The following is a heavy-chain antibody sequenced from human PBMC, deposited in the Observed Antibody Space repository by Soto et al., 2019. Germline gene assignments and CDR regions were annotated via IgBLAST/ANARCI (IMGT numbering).Heavy chain of an antibody. D-gene: IGHD6-6*01. J-gene: IGHJ4*02. CDR2: GYYDGVP. CDR3: TRRTSSSSGYPAYYDS. CDR1: DDSIRTRTYY. V-gene: IGHV4-39*01. Sequence: QLQLQESGPGLVKSSETLSLICTVSDDSIRTRTYYWGWIRQPPGNGLEWLGSGYYDGVPSYNPSVRSRVTISRDTSNTQFSLKLTSLTAADTAVYFCTRRTSSSSGYPAYYDSWGQGTLVTVSS.